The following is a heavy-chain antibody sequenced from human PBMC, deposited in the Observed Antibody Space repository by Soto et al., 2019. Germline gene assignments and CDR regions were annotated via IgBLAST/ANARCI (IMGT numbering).Heavy chain of an antibody. V-gene: IGHV1-46*01. J-gene: IGHJ4*02. D-gene: IGHD4-17*01. Sequence: ASVKVSCKASGYTFTSYYMHWVRQAPGQGLEWMGIINPSGGSTSYAQKFQGRVTMTRDNSKNTLYLQMNSLRAEDTAVYYCAKDPKYNYGPDYYLDYWGQGTLVTVSS. CDR3: AKDPKYNYGPDYYLDY. CDR2: INPSGGST. CDR1: GYTFTSYY.